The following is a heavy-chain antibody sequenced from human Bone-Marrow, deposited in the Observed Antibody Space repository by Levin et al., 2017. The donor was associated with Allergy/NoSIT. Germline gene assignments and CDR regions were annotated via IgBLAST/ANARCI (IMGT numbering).Heavy chain of an antibody. J-gene: IGHJ6*02. CDR2: ISAGGNYI. CDR3: ASWAMYNYDRSAFDYFYYAVDV. Sequence: GESLKISCAASGILFSSYDMNWVRQAPGKGLEWVSSISAGGNYIYYADSVKGRFTISRDNAKNSLFLQMNRLRAEDTAVYYCASWAMYNYDRSAFDYFYYAVDVWGQGTTVTVSS. D-gene: IGHD3-22*01. CDR1: GILFSSYD. V-gene: IGHV3-21*01.